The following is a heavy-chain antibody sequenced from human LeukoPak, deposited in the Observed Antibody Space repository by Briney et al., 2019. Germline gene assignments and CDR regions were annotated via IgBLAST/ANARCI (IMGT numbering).Heavy chain of an antibody. Sequence: SETLSLTCAVYGGSFSGYYWSWIRQPPGKGLEWIGEINHSGSTNYNPSLKSRVTISVDTSKNQFSLKLSSVTAADTAVYYCARAHCSSTSCYTNWFDPWGQGTLVTVSS. CDR1: GGSFSGYY. V-gene: IGHV4-34*01. CDR3: ARAHCSSTSCYTNWFDP. CDR2: INHSGST. D-gene: IGHD2-2*02. J-gene: IGHJ5*02.